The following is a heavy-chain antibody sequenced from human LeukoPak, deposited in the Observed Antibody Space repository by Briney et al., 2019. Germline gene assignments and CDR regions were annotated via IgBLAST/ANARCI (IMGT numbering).Heavy chain of an antibody. D-gene: IGHD3-22*01. J-gene: IGHJ4*02. CDR1: GYTLTELS. Sequence: ASVKVSCKVSGYTLTELSMHWVRQAPGQGLEWMGIINLSDGTTNYAQKFQGRVTMTRDTSISTAYMELSRLRSDDTAVYYCAADPNDSSGYYPHFGYWGQGTLVTVSS. V-gene: IGHV1-2*02. CDR3: AADPNDSSGYYPHFGY. CDR2: INLSDGTT.